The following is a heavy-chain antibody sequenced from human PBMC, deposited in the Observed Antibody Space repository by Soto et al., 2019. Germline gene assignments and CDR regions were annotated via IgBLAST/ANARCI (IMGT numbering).Heavy chain of an antibody. CDR1: GGSMTNNY. CDR3: AEGGWSHAS. D-gene: IGHD2-15*01. V-gene: IGHV4-59*01. CDR2: IYYSGGT. J-gene: IGHJ5*02. Sequence: PSETLSLTCTVSGGSMTNNYWSWIRHPPGKGLEWIGYIYYSGGTNYNPSLQSRVTILVDTSKNQFSLKLTSVTAADTAIYYCAEGGWSHASWGQGTLVTVSS.